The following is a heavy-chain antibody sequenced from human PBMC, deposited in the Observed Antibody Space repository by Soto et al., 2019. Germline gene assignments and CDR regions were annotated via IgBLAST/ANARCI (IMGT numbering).Heavy chain of an antibody. V-gene: IGHV4-59*01. Sequence: SETLSLTCTVSGGSIRNVYWSWIRQPPGKGLEWIGFIFHSGNAKYNPSLKSRVTMSVDTSKNQFSLSLDSVTAADTAVYFCARAHAPTLPFDYWGQGTLVNVSS. CDR1: GGSIRNVY. CDR2: IFHSGNA. J-gene: IGHJ4*02. CDR3: ARAHAPTLPFDY. D-gene: IGHD2-15*01.